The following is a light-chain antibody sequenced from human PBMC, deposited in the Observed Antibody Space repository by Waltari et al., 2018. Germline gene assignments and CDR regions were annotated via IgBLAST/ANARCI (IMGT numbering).Light chain of an antibody. CDR1: SSDIGGYDY. CDR2: DVS. CDR3: SSYTTSRTLAV. V-gene: IGLV2-14*03. Sequence: QSALTQPASVSGSPGQSITISCTGTSSDIGGYDYVSWYQQYPGRAPKLLIYDVSIRPSVVSDRFSGSKSANTASLTIYGLQAEDEADYYCSSYTTSRTLAVFGGGTKLTGL. J-gene: IGLJ2*01.